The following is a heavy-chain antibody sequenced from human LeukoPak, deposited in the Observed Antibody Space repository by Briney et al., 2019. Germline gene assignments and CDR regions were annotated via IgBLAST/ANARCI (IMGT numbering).Heavy chain of an antibody. V-gene: IGHV3-48*02. D-gene: IGHD4-11*01. CDR1: GFTFSSYS. CDR2: ISNSAI. Sequence: GGSLRLSCAASGFTFSSYSMNWVRQAPGKGLEWVSYISNSAIYYAVSLKGRFTISRDNAKNSLYLQMNSLRDEDTAVYYCARDTDYSFDYWGQGTLVTVSS. CDR3: ARDTDYSFDY. J-gene: IGHJ4*02.